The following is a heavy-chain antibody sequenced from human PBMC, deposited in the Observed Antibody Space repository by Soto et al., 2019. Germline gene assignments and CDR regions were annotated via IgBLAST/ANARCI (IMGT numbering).Heavy chain of an antibody. CDR2: IYSGGST. Sequence: PGGSLRLSCAASGFTVSNYFMSWVRHPPGKGLEWVSVIYSGGSTYYADSMKGRFTLSRDNSKNTLYLQVNGLRAEDTAVYYCAREGRGDAGNFDFWGQGTLVTVS. CDR3: AREGRGDAGNFDF. CDR1: GFTVSNYF. D-gene: IGHD6-13*01. V-gene: IGHV3-53*01. J-gene: IGHJ4*02.